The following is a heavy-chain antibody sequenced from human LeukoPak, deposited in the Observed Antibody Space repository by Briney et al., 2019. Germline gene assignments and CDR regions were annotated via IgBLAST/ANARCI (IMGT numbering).Heavy chain of an antibody. J-gene: IGHJ4*02. Sequence: AAVKVSCKASGYTFTSYDIHWVRQDPGRGLDYLGWMNPNSGKTGYTQKFQGRFSMTRDTSISTAYLELNSLTSEDTAVYYCARGGGFSFGAQSYYQLSLWGQGTLVTVSS. V-gene: IGHV1-8*01. CDR2: MNPNSGKT. CDR3: ARGGGFSFGAQSYYQLSL. D-gene: IGHD3-10*01. CDR1: GYTFTSYD.